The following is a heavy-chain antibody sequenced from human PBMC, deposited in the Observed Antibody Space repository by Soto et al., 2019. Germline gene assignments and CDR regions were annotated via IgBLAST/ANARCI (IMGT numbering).Heavy chain of an antibody. CDR2: MSSSGVTV. V-gene: IGHV3-11*01. CDR3: ARNTISGAGANYYGLDV. J-gene: IGHJ6*02. Sequence: GGTLRLSCAGSGFTFSDYYMSWIRQAPGQGLEWGSYMSSSGVTVFYADSVKGRFTISRDNAKNSLYLQMYSLRAEDSAVYYCARNTISGAGANYYGLDVWGQGTTVTVCS. D-gene: IGHD6-13*01. CDR1: GFTFSDYY.